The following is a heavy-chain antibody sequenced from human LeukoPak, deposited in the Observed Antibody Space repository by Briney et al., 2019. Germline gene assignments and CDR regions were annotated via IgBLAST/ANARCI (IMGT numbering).Heavy chain of an antibody. CDR1: GFTFNSLS. D-gene: IGHD5-18*01. J-gene: IGHJ4*02. Sequence: PGGSLRLSCLASGFTFNSLSMNWVRQVPGKGLEWVSHITGTGRTTQYSDSVKGRFSISRDNAKNSLFLQMDSLRVEDTGVYYCATDGDGHGGYALHYWGQGILVAVSS. CDR3: ATDGDGHGGYALHY. CDR2: ITGTGRTT. V-gene: IGHV3-48*01.